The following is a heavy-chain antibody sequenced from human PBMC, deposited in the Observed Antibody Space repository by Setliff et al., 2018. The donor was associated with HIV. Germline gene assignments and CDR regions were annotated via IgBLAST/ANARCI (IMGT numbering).Heavy chain of an antibody. CDR1: GGSFSGYY. J-gene: IGHJ6*03. V-gene: IGHV4-34*01. Sequence: SETLSLTCAVYGGSFSGYYWSWIRQPPGKGLEWIGEINHDRTTNYNPSLTSRVTISVDTSKNQFSLTLNSVTAADTAVYYCARGSRQLTIFGVVFNTNYYFMDVWGKGTAVTVSS. D-gene: IGHD3-3*01. CDR3: ARGSRQLTIFGVVFNTNYYFMDV. CDR2: INHDRTT.